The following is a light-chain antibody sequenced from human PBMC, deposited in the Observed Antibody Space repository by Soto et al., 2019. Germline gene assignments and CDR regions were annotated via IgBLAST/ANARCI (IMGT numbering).Light chain of an antibody. CDR3: SSHTSSSSLYV. Sequence: QSALTQPASVSGSPGQSITISCTGTSSDVGDYKYVSWYQQHPGKAPKLMIFDVNNRPLGVSNRFSGSKSGNTASLTISGLQAEDEADYYCSSHTSSSSLYVFGTGTKLTVL. J-gene: IGLJ1*01. CDR2: DVN. V-gene: IGLV2-14*01. CDR1: SSDVGDYKY.